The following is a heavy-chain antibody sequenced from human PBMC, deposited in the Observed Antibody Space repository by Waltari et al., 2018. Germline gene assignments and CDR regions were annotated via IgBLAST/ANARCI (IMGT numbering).Heavy chain of an antibody. CDR2: IIPILGTA. CDR1: GGTFSSYA. Sequence: QVQLVQSGAEVKKPGSSVKVSCQASGGTFSSYAISWVRQAPGQGLEWMGGIIPILGTANYAQKFQGRVTITADESTSTAYMELSSLRSEDTAVYYCAREKPYGAGHDAFDIWGQGTMVTVSS. J-gene: IGHJ3*02. D-gene: IGHD6-13*01. V-gene: IGHV1-69*01. CDR3: AREKPYGAGHDAFDI.